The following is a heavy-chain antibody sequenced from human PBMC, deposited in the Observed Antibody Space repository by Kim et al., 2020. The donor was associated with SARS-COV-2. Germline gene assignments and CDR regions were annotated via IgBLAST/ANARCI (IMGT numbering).Heavy chain of an antibody. Sequence: GGSLRLSCAAYGFTFSSYGMHWVRQAPGKGLEWVAVISYDGSNKYYADSVKGRFTISRDNSKNTLYLQMNSLRAEDTAVYYCAKDAFSSSWSYIDYWGQGTLVTVSS. CDR3: AKDAFSSSWSYIDY. V-gene: IGHV3-30*18. D-gene: IGHD6-13*01. CDR1: GFTFSSYG. CDR2: ISYDGSNK. J-gene: IGHJ4*02.